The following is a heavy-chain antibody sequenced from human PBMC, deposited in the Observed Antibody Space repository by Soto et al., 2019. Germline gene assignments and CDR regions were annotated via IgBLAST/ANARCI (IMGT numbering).Heavy chain of an antibody. J-gene: IGHJ6*02. Sequence: PGESLRISCKGSGYNFTSYWSGWVRQMPGKGLEWMGIIYPGDSDTRYSPSFQGQVTISADKSISTAYLQWSSLKASDTAMYYCARRVGATYGASLMDVWGQGTTVTVSS. CDR1: GYNFTSYW. D-gene: IGHD1-26*01. CDR3: ARRVGATYGASLMDV. V-gene: IGHV5-51*01. CDR2: IYPGDSDT.